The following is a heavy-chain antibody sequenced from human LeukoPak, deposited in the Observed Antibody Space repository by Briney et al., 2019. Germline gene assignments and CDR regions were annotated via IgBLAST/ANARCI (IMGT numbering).Heavy chain of an antibody. CDR1: GFTVSSYE. CDR2: ISSSGNTI. V-gene: IGHV3-48*03. Sequence: GGSLRLSCAASGFTVSSYEMNWVRQAPGKVLEWVSYISSSGNTIYYADSVKGRFTISRDNAKNSLFLQMNSMRAEDTAVYYCARDSVAEFDYWGQGTLVTVSS. D-gene: IGHD6-19*01. J-gene: IGHJ4*02. CDR3: ARDSVAEFDY.